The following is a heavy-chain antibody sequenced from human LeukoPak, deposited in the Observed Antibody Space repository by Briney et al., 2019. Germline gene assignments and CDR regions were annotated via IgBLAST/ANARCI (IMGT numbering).Heavy chain of an antibody. CDR2: INPNSGGT. D-gene: IGHD6-13*01. Sequence: GASVTVSCKASGYTFTGYYMHWVRQAPGQGLEWMGWINPNSGGTNYAQKFQGRVTMTTDTSISTAYMEVSRLISDDTAVYYCARVRIGQQLDKYYYYAMDVWGQGTTVTVSS. J-gene: IGHJ6*02. CDR1: GYTFTGYY. V-gene: IGHV1-2*02. CDR3: ARVRIGQQLDKYYYYAMDV.